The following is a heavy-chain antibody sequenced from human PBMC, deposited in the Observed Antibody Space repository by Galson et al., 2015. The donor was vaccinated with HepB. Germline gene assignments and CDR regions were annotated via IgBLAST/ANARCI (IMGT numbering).Heavy chain of an antibody. V-gene: IGHV1-18*04. Sequence: SVKVSCKASGYTFISYGISWVRQAPGQGLEWMGWISAYNGNTNYAQKLQGRVTMTTDTSTSTAYMELRSLRSDDTAVYYCARDRQYSGNYRPLDYWGQGTLVTVSS. CDR2: ISAYNGNT. CDR3: ARDRQYSGNYRPLDY. D-gene: IGHD1-26*01. CDR1: GYTFISYG. J-gene: IGHJ4*02.